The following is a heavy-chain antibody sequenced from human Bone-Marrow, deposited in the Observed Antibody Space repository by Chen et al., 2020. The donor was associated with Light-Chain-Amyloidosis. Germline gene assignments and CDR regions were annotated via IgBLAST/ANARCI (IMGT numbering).Heavy chain of an antibody. CDR1: GIKLDSFV. J-gene: IGHJ4*02. D-gene: IGHD2-15*01. CDR3: AKGHVVLEAAPCDY. Sequence: EAQLVESGGGLVQPGGSLRLACAGAGIKLDSFVMHWVRQAPGKGLEWVAGISWNSGSIGYAGSVKGRFTISRDNVNNSLYLQMNSLRAEDTALYYCAKGHVVLEAAPCDYWGQGTLVTVSS. CDR2: ISWNSGSI. V-gene: IGHV3-9*01.